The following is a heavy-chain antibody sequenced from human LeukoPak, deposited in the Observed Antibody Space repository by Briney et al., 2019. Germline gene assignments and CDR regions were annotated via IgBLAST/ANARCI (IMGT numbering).Heavy chain of an antibody. J-gene: IGHJ6*02. Sequence: GGSLRLSCAASGFTFSYYWMTWVRQAPGKGLEWVANIKQDGGQKHYVDSVKGRFTISRDNAKNSLYLQMNSLRAEDTAVYYCARDGVGPQNDNYYGMDVWGQGTTVTVSS. V-gene: IGHV3-7*01. D-gene: IGHD3-9*01. CDR1: GFTFSYYW. CDR3: ARDGVGPQNDNYYGMDV. CDR2: IKQDGGQK.